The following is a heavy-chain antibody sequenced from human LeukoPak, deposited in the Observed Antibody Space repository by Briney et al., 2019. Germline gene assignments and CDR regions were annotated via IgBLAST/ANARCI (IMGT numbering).Heavy chain of an antibody. V-gene: IGHV3-43*02. CDR2: ISGDGGST. CDR1: ALTVNDYA. D-gene: IGHD1-26*01. CDR3: VRSGGY. Sequence: GGSLRLSCAVSALTVNDYAMHWVRHAPGKCLEWVSLISGDGGSTYYADSVKGRFSISRDNAKNSLCLQMNSLRAEDTAIYYCVRSGGYWGQGTLVTVSS. J-gene: IGHJ4*02.